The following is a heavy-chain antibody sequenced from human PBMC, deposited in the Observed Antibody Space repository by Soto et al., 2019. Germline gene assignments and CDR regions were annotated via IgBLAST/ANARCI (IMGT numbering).Heavy chain of an antibody. Sequence: EVRLLESGGGLVQPGGSLRLSCAASGFGFDKYSMSWVRQAPGKGLEWVSGISGTAYSKHYVDSVKGQFTISRDNFEKTLYLQMNSLRVEDTAVYYCAKSWGDTWQQSAFDFWGQGTMVTVSS. CDR2: ISGTAYSK. CDR1: GFGFDKYS. V-gene: IGHV3-23*01. J-gene: IGHJ3*01. CDR3: AKSWGDTWQQSAFDF. D-gene: IGHD5-18*01.